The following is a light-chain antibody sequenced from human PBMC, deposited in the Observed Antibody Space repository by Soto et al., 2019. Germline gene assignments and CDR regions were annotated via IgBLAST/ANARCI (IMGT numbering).Light chain of an antibody. J-gene: IGKJ4*01. V-gene: IGKV3-15*01. Sequence: EIVMTQSPATLSVSPGERATLSCRASQSVSSNLAWYQQKPGQAPRLLMYGAPTRATGVPARFSGSGSGTEFTLTISGLQSEDLAVYYCQQFNNWPPLFGGGTKVDIK. CDR2: GAP. CDR3: QQFNNWPPL. CDR1: QSVSSN.